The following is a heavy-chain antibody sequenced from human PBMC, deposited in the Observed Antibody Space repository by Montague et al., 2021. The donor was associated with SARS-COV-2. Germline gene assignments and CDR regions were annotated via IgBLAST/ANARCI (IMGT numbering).Heavy chain of an antibody. J-gene: IGHJ4*02. Sequence: PALVKPTQTLTLTCTFSGFSLSTSGMCVSWIRQPPGKALEWLACIDWDDDKYYSTSLKTRLTISKDTSKNQVVLTMTNMDPVDTATYYCARETGTTVSLDYWGQGTLVTVSS. CDR1: GFSLSTSGMC. D-gene: IGHD1-7*01. V-gene: IGHV2-70*11. CDR2: IDWDDDK. CDR3: ARETGTTVSLDY.